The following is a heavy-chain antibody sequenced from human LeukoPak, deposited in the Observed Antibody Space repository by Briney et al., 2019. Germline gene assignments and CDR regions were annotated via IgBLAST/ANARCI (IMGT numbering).Heavy chain of an antibody. D-gene: IGHD1-1*01. CDR3: ASSGTTGTTGMDY. Sequence: ASVKVSFKASGYTFTSYYMHWVRQAPGQGLEWMGIINPSGGSTSYAQKFQGRVTMTRDTSTSTVYMELSSLRSEDTAVYYCASSGTTGTTGMDYWGQGTLVTVSS. V-gene: IGHV1-46*01. CDR2: INPSGGST. J-gene: IGHJ4*02. CDR1: GYTFTSYY.